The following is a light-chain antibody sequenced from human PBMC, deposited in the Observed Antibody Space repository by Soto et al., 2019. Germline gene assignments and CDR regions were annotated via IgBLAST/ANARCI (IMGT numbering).Light chain of an antibody. CDR2: DAS. CDR1: QSVSSY. Sequence: EIVLTQSPATLSLSPGERATLSCRASQSVSSYLAWYQQKSGQAPRLLIYDASNRATGIPARFGGSGSGTDFTFTISSLEPEDFAVYYCQQRNSWPWTFGQGTKVEIK. CDR3: QQRNSWPWT. J-gene: IGKJ1*01. V-gene: IGKV3-11*01.